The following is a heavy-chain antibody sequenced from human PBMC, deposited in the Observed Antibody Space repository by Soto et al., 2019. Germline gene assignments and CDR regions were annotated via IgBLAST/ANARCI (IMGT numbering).Heavy chain of an antibody. D-gene: IGHD2-15*01. J-gene: IGHJ6*02. Sequence: PGGSLRLSCAASAFTFGDYGMHWVRQAPGKGLEWVGVISYDGRDKYYADSMKGRVSISRDNSHNTLYLQMDSLRIEDTAVYYCARDPRHCSGGSCYSYLYHYGMDVWGQGTTVTVSS. V-gene: IGHV3-30*03. CDR3: ARDPRHCSGGSCYSYLYHYGMDV. CDR2: ISYDGRDK. CDR1: AFTFGDYG.